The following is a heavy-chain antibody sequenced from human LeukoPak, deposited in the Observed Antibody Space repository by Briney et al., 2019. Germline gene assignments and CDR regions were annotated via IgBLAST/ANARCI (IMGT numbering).Heavy chain of an antibody. CDR3: AGDYYDSSGAGSL. J-gene: IGHJ4*02. CDR1: GFTVSSNY. V-gene: IGHV3-66*02. Sequence: GGSLRLSCAASGFTVSSNYMSWVRQAPGKGLEWVSVIYSGGSTYYADSVKGRFTISRDNSKNTLYLQINSLRAEDTAVYYCAGDYYDSSGAGSLWGQGTLVTVSS. D-gene: IGHD3-22*01. CDR2: IYSGGST.